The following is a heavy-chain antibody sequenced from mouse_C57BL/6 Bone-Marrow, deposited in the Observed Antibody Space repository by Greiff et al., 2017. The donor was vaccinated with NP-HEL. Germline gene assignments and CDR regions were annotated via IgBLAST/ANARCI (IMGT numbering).Heavy chain of an antibody. CDR1: GYTFTDYY. Sequence: VQLQQSGPELVKPGASVKISCKASGYTFTDYYMNWVKQSHGKSLEWIGDINPNNGGTSYNQKFKGKATLTVDKSSSTAYMELRSLTSEDSAVYYCARKPSYWYFDVWGTGTTVTVSS. CDR3: ARKPSYWYFDV. J-gene: IGHJ1*03. V-gene: IGHV1-26*01. CDR2: INPNNGGT.